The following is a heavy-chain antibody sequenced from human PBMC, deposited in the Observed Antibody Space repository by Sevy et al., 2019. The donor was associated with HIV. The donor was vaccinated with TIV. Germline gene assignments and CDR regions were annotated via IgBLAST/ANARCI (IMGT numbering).Heavy chain of an antibody. Sequence: GGSLRLSCTASGLTFGDYAMSWFRQAPGKGLEWVGVIRSKAYGGTTEYAASVKGRFTISRDDSKSIAYLQMNSLKTEDTAVYYCTREGGGGYSGYEHPRYMDVWGKGTTVTVSS. V-gene: IGHV3-49*03. J-gene: IGHJ6*03. CDR2: IRSKAYGGTT. D-gene: IGHD5-12*01. CDR1: GLTFGDYA. CDR3: TREGGGGYSGYEHPRYMDV.